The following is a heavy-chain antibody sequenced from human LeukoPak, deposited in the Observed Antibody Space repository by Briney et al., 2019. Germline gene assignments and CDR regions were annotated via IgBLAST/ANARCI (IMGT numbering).Heavy chain of an antibody. Sequence: GGSLRLSCAASGFTFSSYSMTWVRQAPGKGLEWVSSISSSSSYIYYADSVKGRFTISRDNAKNPPYLQMNSLRAEDTAVYYCARVFGSCSSTSCPYPDWFDPWGQGTLVTVSS. V-gene: IGHV3-21*01. D-gene: IGHD2-2*01. CDR2: ISSSSSYI. CDR3: ARVFGSCSSTSCPYPDWFDP. CDR1: GFTFSSYS. J-gene: IGHJ5*02.